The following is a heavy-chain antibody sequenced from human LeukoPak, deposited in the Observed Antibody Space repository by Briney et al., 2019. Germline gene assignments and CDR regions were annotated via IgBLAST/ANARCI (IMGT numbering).Heavy chain of an antibody. D-gene: IGHD1-26*01. CDR3: ARALPSPLYSGSYADAFDI. V-gene: IGHV3-23*01. J-gene: IGHJ3*02. Sequence: SGGSLRLSCAASGFSFNNFAMSWVRQAPGMGLEWVSVISGSGDSTFYADSVKGRFTISRDDSKNTLNLQMNSLRAEDTAVYYCARALPSPLYSGSYADAFDIWGQGTMVTVSS. CDR2: ISGSGDST. CDR1: GFSFNNFA.